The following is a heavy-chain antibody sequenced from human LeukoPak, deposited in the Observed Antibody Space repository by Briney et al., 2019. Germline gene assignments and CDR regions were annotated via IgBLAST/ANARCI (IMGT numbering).Heavy chain of an antibody. D-gene: IGHD1-26*01. CDR1: GDTFTTDY. V-gene: IGHV1-46*01. J-gene: IGHJ4*02. CDR2: SNPSGGST. Sequence: ASVKVSCKASGDTFTTDYIHWVRQGPGQGPEWMGVSNPSGGSTTNAQKFQGRVTMTRDTSTSTVYMELSSLRSDDTAVYYCARARNIVGPTTSFDYWGQGTLVTVSS. CDR3: ARARNIVGPTTSFDY.